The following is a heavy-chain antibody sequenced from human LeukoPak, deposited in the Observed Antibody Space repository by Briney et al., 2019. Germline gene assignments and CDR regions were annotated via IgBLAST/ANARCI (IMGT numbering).Heavy chain of an antibody. CDR1: GFTFSSYW. D-gene: IGHD4-17*01. V-gene: IGHV3-23*01. CDR2: ISGSGGST. CDR3: AKGDNYGGNSGRRYYFDY. Sequence: PGGSLRLSCAASGFTFSSYWMSWVRQAPGKGLEWVSGISGSGGSTDYADSVKGRFTISRDNSKNTLYLQMNSLRAEDTAVYYCAKGDNYGGNSGRRYYFDYWGQGTLVTVSS. J-gene: IGHJ4*02.